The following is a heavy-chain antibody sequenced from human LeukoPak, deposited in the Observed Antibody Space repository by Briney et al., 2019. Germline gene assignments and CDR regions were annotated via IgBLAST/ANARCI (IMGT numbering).Heavy chain of an antibody. V-gene: IGHV3-11*01. CDR2: ISSSGSTI. CDR1: GFTFSDYY. CDR3: ARRFSPSIEYYFDY. Sequence: GGSLRLSCAASGFTFSDYYMSWIRQAPGKGLEWVSYISSSGSTIYYADSVKGRFTISRDNAKNSLYLQMNSLRAEDTAVYYCARRFSPSIEYYFDYWGQGTLVTVSS. D-gene: IGHD3-3*01. J-gene: IGHJ4*02.